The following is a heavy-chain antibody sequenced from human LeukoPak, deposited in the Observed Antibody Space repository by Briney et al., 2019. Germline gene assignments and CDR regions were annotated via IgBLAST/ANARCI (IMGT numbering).Heavy chain of an antibody. CDR2: IWYDGSNK. J-gene: IGHJ4*02. D-gene: IGHD3-16*01. Sequence: QPGGSLRLSCAASGFTFSSYGMHWVRQAPGKGLEWVAVIWYDGSNKYYADSVKGRFTISRDNSKNTLYLQTNSLRAEDTAMYYCARDFGGPINYWGQGTLVTVSS. CDR3: ARDFGGPINY. V-gene: IGHV3-33*01. CDR1: GFTFSSYG.